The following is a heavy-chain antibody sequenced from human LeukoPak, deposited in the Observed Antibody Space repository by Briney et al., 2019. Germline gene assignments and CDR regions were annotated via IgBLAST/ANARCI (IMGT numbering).Heavy chain of an antibody. V-gene: IGHV4-59*01. D-gene: IGHD6-13*01. J-gene: IGHJ4*02. Sequence: SETLSLTCTVSGVSISSYYWSWIRQPPGKGLEWIGYIYYSGSTNYNPSLKSRVTISVDTSKNQFSLKLSSVTAADTAVYYCASLYSSSWYGGVDYWGQGTLVTVSS. CDR1: GVSISSYY. CDR2: IYYSGST. CDR3: ASLYSSSWYGGVDY.